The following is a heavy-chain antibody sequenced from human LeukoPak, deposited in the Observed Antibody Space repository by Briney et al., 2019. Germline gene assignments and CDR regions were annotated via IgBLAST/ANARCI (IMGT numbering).Heavy chain of an antibody. CDR2: INPNSGGT. CDR1: GYTFTSYG. CDR3: ARGYGDSSGWTSLGL. V-gene: IGHV1-2*04. D-gene: IGHD6-19*01. J-gene: IGHJ4*02. Sequence: GASVKVSCKASGYTFTSYGISWVRQAPGQGLEWMGWINPNSGGTNYAQKFQGWVTMTRDTSISTAYMELSRLRSDDTAVYYCARGYGDSSGWTSLGLWGQGTLVTVSS.